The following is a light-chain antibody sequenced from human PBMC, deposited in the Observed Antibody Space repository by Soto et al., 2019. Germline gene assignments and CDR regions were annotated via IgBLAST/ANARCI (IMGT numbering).Light chain of an antibody. CDR3: QHYGNLPPWT. J-gene: IGKJ1*01. CDR1: QSVSAPY. CDR2: ATS. V-gene: IGKV3-20*01. Sequence: EIVLTQSPGTLSLSPGERATLSCRASQSVSAPYFLAWYQQKPGQAPRLLIYATSSRATGIPDRFSGSGSGTDFTLTISRLEPEDFAVYYCQHYGNLPPWTFGQGTKVEIK.